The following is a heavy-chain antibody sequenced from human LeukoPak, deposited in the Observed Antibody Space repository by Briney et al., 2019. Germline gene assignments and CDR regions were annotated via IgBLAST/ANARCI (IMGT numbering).Heavy chain of an antibody. CDR1: GFTFSSYA. J-gene: IGHJ6*02. CDR2: INSGGST. CDR3: AGLKGMDV. V-gene: IGHV3-23*01. Sequence: GGSLRLSCAASGFTFSSYAMSWVRQAPGKGLEWVSAINSGGSTYYADSVKGRFTISRDNSKNTLHLQMNSLRAEDTAVYYCAGLKGMDVWGQGTTVTVSS.